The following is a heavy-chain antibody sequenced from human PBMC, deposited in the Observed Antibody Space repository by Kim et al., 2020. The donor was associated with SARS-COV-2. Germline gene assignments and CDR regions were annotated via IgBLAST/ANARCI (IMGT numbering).Heavy chain of an antibody. D-gene: IGHD6-13*01. J-gene: IGHJ4*02. Sequence: AAPVKGRFTISRDDSKNTLYLQMNSRKTEDTAVYYCTTEGIAAAGANFDYWGQGTLVTVSS. CDR3: TTEGIAAAGANFDY. V-gene: IGHV3-15*01.